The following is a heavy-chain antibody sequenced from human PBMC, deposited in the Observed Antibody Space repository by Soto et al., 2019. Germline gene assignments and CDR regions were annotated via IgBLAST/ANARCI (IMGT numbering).Heavy chain of an antibody. J-gene: IGHJ4*02. CDR1: GFTFSNYV. D-gene: IGHD6-19*01. CDR2: ISGSGGYT. CDR3: APRSSGWYFDY. V-gene: IGHV3-23*01. Sequence: GSLRLSCAASGFTFSNYVMIWVRQAPGKGLEWVSGISGSGGYTYYADSVKGRFTISRDNSKNTLYLQMNSLRAEDTAVYYCAPRSSGWYFDYWGQGTLVTVSS.